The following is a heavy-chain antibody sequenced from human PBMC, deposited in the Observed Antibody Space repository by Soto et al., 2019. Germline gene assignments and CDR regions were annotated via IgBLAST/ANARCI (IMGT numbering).Heavy chain of an antibody. CDR3: AIRYDSFLSAFDI. D-gene: IGHD3-22*01. Sequence: GASVKLSCKASGYTFTGYYMHWVRQAPGQGLEWMGWINPNSGGTNYAQKFQGWVTMTRDTSISTAYMELSRLRSDDTAVYYCAIRYDSFLSAFDIWGQGTMVTVS. V-gene: IGHV1-2*04. CDR1: GYTFTGYY. CDR2: INPNSGGT. J-gene: IGHJ3*02.